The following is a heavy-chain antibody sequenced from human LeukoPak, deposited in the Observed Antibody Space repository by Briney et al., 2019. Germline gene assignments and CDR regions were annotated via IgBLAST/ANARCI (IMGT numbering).Heavy chain of an antibody. Sequence: GGSLRLSCAASGFTFSTYVMNWVRQAPGKGLEWVSTISGRSETTYYSDSVKGRFTISRDNSKNTLYLQMNSLRAEDTAVYYCGGSSSWYDWFDPWGQGTLVTVSS. J-gene: IGHJ5*02. V-gene: IGHV3-23*01. CDR2: ISGRSETT. CDR1: GFTFSTYV. D-gene: IGHD6-13*01. CDR3: GGSSSWYDWFDP.